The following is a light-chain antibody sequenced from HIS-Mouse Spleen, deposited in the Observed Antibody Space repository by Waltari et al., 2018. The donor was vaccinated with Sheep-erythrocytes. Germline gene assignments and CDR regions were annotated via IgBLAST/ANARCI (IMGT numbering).Light chain of an antibody. CDR3: CSYAGSSTPWV. J-gene: IGLJ3*02. CDR2: EGS. V-gene: IGLV2-23*01. CDR1: SSDVGSYNL. Sequence: QSALTQPASVSGSPGQSITIPCTRTSSDVGSYNLVSWYQQHPGKAPKLMIYEGSKRPSGVSNRFSGSKSGNTASLTISGLQAEDEADYYCCSYAGSSTPWVFGGGTKLTVL.